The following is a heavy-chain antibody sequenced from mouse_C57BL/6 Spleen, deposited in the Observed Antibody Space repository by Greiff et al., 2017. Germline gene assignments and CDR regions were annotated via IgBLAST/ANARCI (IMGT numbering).Heavy chain of an antibody. CDR3: ARRDLYYAMDY. CDR1: GYTFTNYW. CDR2: IYPGGGYT. Sequence: LVESGAELVRPGTSVKMSCKASGYTFTNYWIGWAKQRPGHGLEWIGDIYPGGGYTNYNEKFKGKATRTADKSSSTAYMQFSSLTSEDSAIYSCARRDLYYAMDYWGQGTSVTVSS. J-gene: IGHJ4*01. D-gene: IGHD3-3*01. V-gene: IGHV1-63*01.